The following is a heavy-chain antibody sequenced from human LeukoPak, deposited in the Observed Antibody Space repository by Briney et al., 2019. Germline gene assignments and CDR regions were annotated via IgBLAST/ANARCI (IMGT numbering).Heavy chain of an antibody. D-gene: IGHD3-22*01. CDR1: EFTFSSYA. CDR2: ISGSGSTT. V-gene: IGHV3-23*01. Sequence: PGGSLRLSCAASEFTFSSYAMGWVRQGPGKGLEWVSSISGSGSTTYYADSVKGRFTISRDNSKNTLYLQINSLRADDTAVYYCAKASAFYYDSGGFSAPFDHWGQGTQVTVSS. CDR3: AKASAFYYDSGGFSAPFDH. J-gene: IGHJ4*02.